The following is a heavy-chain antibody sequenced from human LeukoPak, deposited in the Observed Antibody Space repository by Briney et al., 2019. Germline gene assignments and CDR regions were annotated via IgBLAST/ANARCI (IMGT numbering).Heavy chain of an antibody. CDR1: VGSIRSSSYY. CDR3: ARHSSGWYYYYYYMDV. CDR2: IYYSGST. V-gene: IGHV4-39*01. D-gene: IGHD6-19*01. Sequence: SETLSLTCAVSVGSIRSSSYYWGWIRQPPGKGLEWIGSIYYSGSTYYNPSLKGRVTISVDTSKNQFSLKLSSVTAADTAVYYCARHSSGWYYYYYYMDVWGKGTTVTVSS. J-gene: IGHJ6*03.